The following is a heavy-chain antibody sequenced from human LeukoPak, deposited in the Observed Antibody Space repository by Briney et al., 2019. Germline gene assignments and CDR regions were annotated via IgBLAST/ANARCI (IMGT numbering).Heavy chain of an antibody. Sequence: GGSLRLSCAASGFTFSSYSMNWVRRAPGKGLEWVSSISSSSSYIYYADSVKGRFTISRDNAKNSLYLQMNSLRAEDTAVYYCARSHRKTYYYDSSGYCYYWGQGTLVTVSS. D-gene: IGHD3-22*01. J-gene: IGHJ4*02. CDR2: ISSSSSYI. CDR3: ARSHRKTYYYDSSGYCYY. CDR1: GFTFSSYS. V-gene: IGHV3-21*01.